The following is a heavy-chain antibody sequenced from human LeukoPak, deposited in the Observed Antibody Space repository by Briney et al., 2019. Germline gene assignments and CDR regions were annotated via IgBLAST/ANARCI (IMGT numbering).Heavy chain of an antibody. CDR3: ARSGLGSYYYYYYYMDV. CDR1: GYTFTGYY. J-gene: IGHJ6*03. V-gene: IGHV1-2*02. CDR2: INPNSGGT. Sequence: ASVKVSCKDSGYTFTGYYMHWVRHAPGQRLEWMGWINPNSGGTNYAQKFQGRVTMTRDTSISTAYMELSRLRSDDTAVYYCARSGLGSYYYYYYYMDVWGKGTTVTVSS. D-gene: IGHD3/OR15-3a*01.